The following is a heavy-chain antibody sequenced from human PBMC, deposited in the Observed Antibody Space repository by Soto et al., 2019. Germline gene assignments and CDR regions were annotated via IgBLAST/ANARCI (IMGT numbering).Heavy chain of an antibody. J-gene: IGHJ6*02. CDR2: IYPGDSDT. Sequence: PGESLKISCKGSGYSFTCYWIGWVRQMPGKGLEWMGIIYPGDSDTRYSPSFQGQVTISADKSISTAYLQWSSLKASDTAMYYCARQEEIFGVVIGFMDVWGQGTTVTVSS. CDR1: GYSFTCYW. V-gene: IGHV5-51*01. D-gene: IGHD3-3*01. CDR3: ARQEEIFGVVIGFMDV.